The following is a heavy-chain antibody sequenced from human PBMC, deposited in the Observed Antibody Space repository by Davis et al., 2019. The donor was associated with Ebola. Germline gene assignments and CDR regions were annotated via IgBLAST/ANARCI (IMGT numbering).Heavy chain of an antibody. D-gene: IGHD2-2*01. V-gene: IGHV4-4*07. CDR3: AREALVTAAGNWFDP. CDR1: GGSISGYY. J-gene: IGHJ5*02. Sequence: PSETLSLTCTVSGGSISGYYWSWIRQPAGKGLEWIGRIYTSESTNYNPALKSRVTMSVDTSKKQFSLKLSSVTAADTAMYYCAREALVTAAGNWFDPWGQGILGNVSS. CDR2: IYTSEST.